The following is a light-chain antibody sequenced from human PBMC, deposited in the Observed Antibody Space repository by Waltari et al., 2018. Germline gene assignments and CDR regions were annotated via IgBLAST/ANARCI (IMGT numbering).Light chain of an antibody. J-gene: IGKJ2*01. CDR2: GAS. CDR3: QQYNAWPPGYT. CDR1: QSVTSN. Sequence: EIVVTQSPATLSVSPGERATLSCWASQSVTSNLAWYQQKPGQAPRLLIYGASTRATDIPGRFSGSGSGTEFTLTIDSLQSEDSALYYCQQYNAWPPGYTFGQGTTLEI. V-gene: IGKV3-15*01.